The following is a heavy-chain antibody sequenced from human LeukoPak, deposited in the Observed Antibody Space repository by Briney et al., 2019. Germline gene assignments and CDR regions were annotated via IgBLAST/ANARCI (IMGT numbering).Heavy chain of an antibody. V-gene: IGHV3-53*01. D-gene: IGHD5-24*01. CDR2: IYSGGST. CDR1: GFTVSSNY. J-gene: IGHJ4*02. CDR3: ARDGYNWSFDY. Sequence: PGGSLRLSCAASGFTVSSNYMSWVRQAPGKGLEWVSVIYSGGSTYYADSVKGRFTISRDNSKNTLYLQMNSLRAEDTAVYYCARDGYNWSFDYWGQGTLVTVSS.